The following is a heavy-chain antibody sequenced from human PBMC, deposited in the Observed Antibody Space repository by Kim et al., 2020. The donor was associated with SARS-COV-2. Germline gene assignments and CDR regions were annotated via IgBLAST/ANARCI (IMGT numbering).Heavy chain of an antibody. Sequence: ASVKVSCKASGYTFTSYGFTWVRQAPGQGLEWMGWTSAYNGNTNYAQKFQGRVTMTTDTSTSTAYMELRSLRSDDTAVYYCARDPSRLIFGVNNHFDYWGQGTLVTVSS. V-gene: IGHV1-18*01. D-gene: IGHD3-3*01. J-gene: IGHJ4*02. CDR1: GYTFTSYG. CDR3: ARDPSRLIFGVNNHFDY. CDR2: TSAYNGNT.